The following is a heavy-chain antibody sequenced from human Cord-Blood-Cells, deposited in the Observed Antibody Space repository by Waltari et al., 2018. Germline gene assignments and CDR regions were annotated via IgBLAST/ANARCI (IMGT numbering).Heavy chain of an antibody. CDR2: IYYSGST. CDR3: ARDEGWYFDL. J-gene: IGHJ2*01. Sequence: QVQLQESGPGLVMPSETLSLTCTVSGGSLSSYYWSWIRQPPGKGLEWIGYIYYSGSTNYNPSLKSRVTISVDTSKNQFSLKLSSVTAADTAVYYCARDEGWYFDLWGRGTLVTVSS. CDR1: GGSLSSYY. V-gene: IGHV4-59*01.